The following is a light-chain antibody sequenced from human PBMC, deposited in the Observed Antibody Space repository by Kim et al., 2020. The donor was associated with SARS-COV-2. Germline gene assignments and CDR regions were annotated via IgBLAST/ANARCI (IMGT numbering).Light chain of an antibody. CDR3: QQDYSSLWT. J-gene: IGKJ1*01. CDR1: QSVSSSY. Sequence: EIVLTQSPGTLSLSPGERATLSCRASQSVSSSYLAWYQQKPGQAPRLLIFGASSGATGIPDRFSCSGSGTDFTLTISSLEPEDLAVYYCQQDYSSLWTFGQGTKADIK. V-gene: IGKV3-20*01. CDR2: GAS.